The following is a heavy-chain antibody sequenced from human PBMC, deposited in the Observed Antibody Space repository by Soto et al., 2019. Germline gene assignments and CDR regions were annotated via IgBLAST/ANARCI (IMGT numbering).Heavy chain of an antibody. V-gene: IGHV5-10-1*01. Sequence: GESLKISCKGSGYSFTSYWISWVRQMPGKGLEWMGRIDPSDSYTNYSPSFQGHVTISADKSISTAYLQWSSLKASDTAMYYCARRTYNWNDVWAFDIWGQGRMVTVS. CDR2: IDPSDSYT. J-gene: IGHJ3*02. D-gene: IGHD1-20*01. CDR3: ARRTYNWNDVWAFDI. CDR1: GYSFTSYW.